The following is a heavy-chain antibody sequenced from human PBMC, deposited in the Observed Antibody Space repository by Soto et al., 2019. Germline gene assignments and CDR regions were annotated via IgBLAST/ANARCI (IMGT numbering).Heavy chain of an antibody. V-gene: IGHV3-74*01. CDR1: RFTFSTYW. Sequence: GGSLRLSCAASRFTFSTYWMHWVRQAPGKGLVWVSRINADGTTTTYADSVKGRFTISRDNAKNTLYLQMNSLRAEDTAVYFCATVATHSYNWVDPWGQGTLVTVSS. CDR3: ATVATHSYNWVDP. J-gene: IGHJ5*02. D-gene: IGHD3-3*02. CDR2: INADGTTT.